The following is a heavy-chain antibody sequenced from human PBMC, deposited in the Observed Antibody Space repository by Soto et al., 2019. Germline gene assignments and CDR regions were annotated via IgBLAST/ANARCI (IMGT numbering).Heavy chain of an antibody. D-gene: IGHD5-12*01. Sequence: QLQLQESGPGLVKPSETLSLTCTVSGGSISSSSYYWGWIRQHPGKGLEWIGSIYYSGSTYYNPSLKSRVTISVDTSKNQFSLKLSSVTAADTAVYYCARHAYSGYVLNWFDPWGQGTLVTVSS. CDR2: IYYSGST. V-gene: IGHV4-39*01. J-gene: IGHJ5*02. CDR3: ARHAYSGYVLNWFDP. CDR1: GGSISSSSYY.